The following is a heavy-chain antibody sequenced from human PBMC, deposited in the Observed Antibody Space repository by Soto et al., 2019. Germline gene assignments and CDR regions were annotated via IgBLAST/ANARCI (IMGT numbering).Heavy chain of an antibody. D-gene: IGHD3-9*01. Sequence: GASVKVSCKASGYTFTGYAMHWVRQAPGQRLEWMGWINAGNGNTKYSQKFQGRVTITRDTSASTAYMELSSLRSEDTAVYYCARGPPPIGYDILTGYYSGYYFDYWGQGTLVTVSS. CDR1: GYTFTGYA. CDR3: ARGPPPIGYDILTGYYSGYYFDY. J-gene: IGHJ4*02. V-gene: IGHV1-3*01. CDR2: INAGNGNT.